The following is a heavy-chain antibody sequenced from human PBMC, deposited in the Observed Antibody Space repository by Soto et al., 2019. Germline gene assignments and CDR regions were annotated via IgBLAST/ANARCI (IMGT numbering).Heavy chain of an antibody. J-gene: IGHJ4*02. CDR2: MYHSGSS. Sequence: SETLSLTCTVSGGSVSNYYWSWIRQPPGKGLEWIGYMYHSGSSNYNPSLKRRVTISVDTSKNQVSLEVTSVIAADTAVYYCARDHVVETNYHFFDYWGQGILVTVSS. CDR3: ARDHVVETNYHFFDY. V-gene: IGHV4-59*02. D-gene: IGHD2-15*01. CDR1: GGSVSNYY.